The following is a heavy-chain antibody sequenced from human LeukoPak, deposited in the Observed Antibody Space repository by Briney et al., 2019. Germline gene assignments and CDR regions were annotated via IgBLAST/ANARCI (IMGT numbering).Heavy chain of an antibody. CDR1: GFTFSSYV. D-gene: IGHD6-13*01. CDR2: ISGSGDST. V-gene: IGHV3-23*01. Sequence: LPGGSLRLSCAASGFTFSSYVMSWVRQAPGKGLEWVSTISGSGDSTYYADSVKGRFTISRDNSKNTLYLQMNSLRAEDTAVYYCAKASSSWYGVSEYWGQGTLVTVSS. CDR3: AKASSSWYGVSEY. J-gene: IGHJ4*02.